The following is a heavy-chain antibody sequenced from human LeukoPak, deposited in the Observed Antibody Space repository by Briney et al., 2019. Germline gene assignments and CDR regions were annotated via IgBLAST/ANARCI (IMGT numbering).Heavy chain of an antibody. CDR1: GGSMNNYY. CDR3: ARGGEEWELLRRSPFDY. J-gene: IGHJ4*02. V-gene: IGHV4-4*07. CDR2: IHPTRSA. D-gene: IGHD1-26*01. Sequence: PSETLSLTCNVSGGSMNNYYWSWIRQSAGKGLEWIGRIHPTRSALYSPSLKSRVNMSVDTSTNQFSLKLSSVTAADTAVYYCARGGEEWELLRRSPFDYWGQGTLVTVSS.